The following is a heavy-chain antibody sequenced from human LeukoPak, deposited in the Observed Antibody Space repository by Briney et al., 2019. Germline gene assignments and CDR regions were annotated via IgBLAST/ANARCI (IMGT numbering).Heavy chain of an antibody. CDR2: IRSKTYGGTT. D-gene: IGHD2-15*01. V-gene: IGHV3-49*04. Sequence: SLRPSCTASGFTFGDYTMSWVRQAPGKGLEWVTFIRSKTYGGTTECAASVKGRFTISRDDSKSIAYLQMNSLLTEDTAVYYCARVPATANSPIHMDVWGKGTTVTVSS. CDR1: GFTFGDYT. J-gene: IGHJ6*03. CDR3: ARVPATANSPIHMDV.